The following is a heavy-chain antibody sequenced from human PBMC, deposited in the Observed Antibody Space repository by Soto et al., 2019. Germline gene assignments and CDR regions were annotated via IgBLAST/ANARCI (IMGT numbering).Heavy chain of an antibody. CDR3: TRKTGIIGVDV. J-gene: IGHJ6*02. D-gene: IGHD3-16*01. CDR1: GXTCSGSS. Sequence: PXGSLRLSCAAAGXTCSGSSIHWVRQASGKGLELVGRIRSKANSYATAYAASVKGRFTISRDYSKTTAYLKMNRLKTEDTAVYYCTRKTGIIGVDVWGQGTTGTVSS. CDR2: IRSKANSYAT. V-gene: IGHV3-73*01.